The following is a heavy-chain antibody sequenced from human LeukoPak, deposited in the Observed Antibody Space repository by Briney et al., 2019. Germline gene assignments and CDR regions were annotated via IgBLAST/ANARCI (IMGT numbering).Heavy chain of an antibody. CDR3: TKESVPYLDY. CDR2: NNSSSSSI. D-gene: IGHD5/OR15-5a*01. CDR1: WIILNYYI. Sequence: TGGALGLSLSASWIILNYYIKNLVRPASGKGPEGGSYNNSSSSSIYYGDSVKGRFNIYKDNDKNLLYLQMNSLRDEDTAVYYCTKESVPYLDYWGQGTLVTVSS. V-gene: IGHV3-48*02. J-gene: IGHJ4*02.